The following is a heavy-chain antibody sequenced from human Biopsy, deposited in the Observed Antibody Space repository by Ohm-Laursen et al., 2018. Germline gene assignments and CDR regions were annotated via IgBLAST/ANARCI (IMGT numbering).Heavy chain of an antibody. V-gene: IGHV4-39*01. CDR1: GGSISNNNYY. D-gene: IGHD3-22*01. CDR2: IFYRGST. CDR3: ARDYDTSGYYYVS. Sequence: TLSLTCPVSGGSISNNNYYWGWIRQPPGKGLEWIGSIFYRGSTHYKPSLKSRVNISVDTSKNQFSLKLNSLTAADTAVYYCARDYDTSGYYYVSWGQGTLVTVSS. J-gene: IGHJ5*02.